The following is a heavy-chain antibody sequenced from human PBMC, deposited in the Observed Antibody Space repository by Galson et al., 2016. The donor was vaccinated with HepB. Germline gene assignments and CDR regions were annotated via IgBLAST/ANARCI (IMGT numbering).Heavy chain of an antibody. J-gene: IGHJ3*02. CDR2: TYYSGNT. CDR1: GGPISSSSHY. V-gene: IGHV4-39*01. D-gene: IGHD3-22*01. Sequence: SETLSLTCTVSGGPISSSSHYWGWIRPPPGKGLEWIGSTYYSGNTHYDPSLTSRVTISVDTSKNQFSLKLNSVTAADTAVYFCARREGVHYSDRSDLADEAFNIWGQGTMVTVSS. CDR3: ARREGVHYSDRSDLADEAFNI.